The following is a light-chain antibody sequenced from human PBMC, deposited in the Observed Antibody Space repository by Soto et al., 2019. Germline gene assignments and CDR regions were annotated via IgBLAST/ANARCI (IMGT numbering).Light chain of an antibody. CDR1: QSVSSN. CDR3: QQYNNWPPYT. CDR2: GAS. V-gene: IGKV3-15*01. J-gene: IGKJ2*01. Sequence: EIVMTQSPATLSVSPGERATLSCRASQSVSSNLAWYQQKTGQAPRLLIYGASTRATGIPARFSGSGSGTEFTLTISSLQSADFAVYYCQQYNNWPPYTFGQGTKLEIK.